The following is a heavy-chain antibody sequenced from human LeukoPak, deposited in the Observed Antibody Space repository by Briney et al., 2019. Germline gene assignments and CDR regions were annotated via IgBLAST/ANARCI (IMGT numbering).Heavy chain of an antibody. V-gene: IGHV3-23*01. CDR2: ISGAGTII. J-gene: IGHJ4*02. CDR3: AKDLDSGYGIQFDY. Sequence: GESLKISCKGSGYSFTSQWIGWVRQAPGKGLEWVAHISGAGTIISYADSVKGRFTISRDTSTNTLFLQMDSLRADDTAVFYCAKDLDSGYGIQFDYWGQGTLVTVSS. D-gene: IGHD5-12*01. CDR1: GYSFTSQW.